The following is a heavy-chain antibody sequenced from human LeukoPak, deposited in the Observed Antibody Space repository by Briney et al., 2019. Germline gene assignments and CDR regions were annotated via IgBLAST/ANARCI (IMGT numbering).Heavy chain of an antibody. Sequence: SETLSLTCTVSGGSISSGGYYWSWIHQHPGKGLEWIGYIYYSGSTYYNPSLKSRVTISVDTSKNQFSLKLSSVTAADTAVYYCAREYCSGGSCSIDPWGQGTLVTVSS. CDR3: AREYCSGGSCSIDP. J-gene: IGHJ5*02. CDR2: IYYSGST. V-gene: IGHV4-31*03. CDR1: GGSISSGGYY. D-gene: IGHD2-15*01.